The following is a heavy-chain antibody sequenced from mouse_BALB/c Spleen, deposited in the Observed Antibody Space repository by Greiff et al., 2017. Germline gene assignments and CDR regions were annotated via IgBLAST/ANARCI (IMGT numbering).Heavy chain of an antibody. J-gene: IGHJ2*01. CDR1: GYTFTSYW. CDR3: ARGGDYYGSSPYYFDY. V-gene: IGHV1S81*02. Sequence: QVQLQQPGAELVKPGASVKLSCKASGYTFTSYWMHWVKQRPGQGLEWIGEINPSNGRTNYNEKFKSKATLTVDKSSSTAYMQLSSLTSEDSAVYYCARGGDYYGSSPYYFDYWGQGTTLTVSS. CDR2: INPSNGRT. D-gene: IGHD1-1*01.